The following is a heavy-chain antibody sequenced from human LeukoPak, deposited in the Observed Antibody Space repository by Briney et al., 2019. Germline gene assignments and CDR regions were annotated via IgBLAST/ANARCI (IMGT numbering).Heavy chain of an antibody. J-gene: IGHJ6*02. CDR1: GYIFSTNW. CDR2: IYPSDSDT. Sequence: GESLKISCKGSGYIFSTNWIGLVRQMPGKGLEWMGIIYPSDSDTRYNPSFQGQVIISADKSISTAYLQWSSLKASDTAMYYCARGGRSSYGMDVWGQGTTVTVSS. D-gene: IGHD1-26*01. V-gene: IGHV5-51*01. CDR3: ARGGRSSYGMDV.